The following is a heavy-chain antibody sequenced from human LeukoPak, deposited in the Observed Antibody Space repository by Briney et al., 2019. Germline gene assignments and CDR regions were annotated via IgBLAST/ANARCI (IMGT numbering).Heavy chain of an antibody. CDR2: ISGSAHKI. CDR1: GITFSNYA. V-gene: IGHV3-23*01. J-gene: IGHJ4*02. CDR3: AGRPTGYSSGYIH. Sequence: GGSLRLSCVASGITFSNYAVSWVRQAPERGLDWVSVISGSAHKIRYADSVKGRFTISRDNSENIVYLQMNNLRVEDTAVYYCAGRPTGYSSGYIHWGQGTLVTVSS. D-gene: IGHD5-18*01.